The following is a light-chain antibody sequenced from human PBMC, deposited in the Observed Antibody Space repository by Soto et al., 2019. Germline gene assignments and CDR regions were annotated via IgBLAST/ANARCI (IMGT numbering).Light chain of an antibody. V-gene: IGLV2-14*01. CDR2: DVS. Sequence: QSALTQPASVSRSPGQSITISCTGTSSDVGGYNYVSWYQQHPGKAPKLMIYDVSNRPSGVSNRFSGSKSGNTASLTISGLQAEDEADYYCSSYTSSSPLYVFGTGTKVTV. CDR1: SSDVGGYNY. J-gene: IGLJ1*01. CDR3: SSYTSSSPLYV.